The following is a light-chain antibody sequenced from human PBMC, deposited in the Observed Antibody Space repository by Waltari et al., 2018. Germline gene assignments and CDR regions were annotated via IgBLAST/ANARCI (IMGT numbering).Light chain of an antibody. CDR2: EVS. CDR3: SSYTGRSTLLYV. V-gene: IGLV2-14*01. CDR1: RSDVGRYNY. Sequence: QSALTQPASVSGSPGQSITISCTGTRSDVGRYNYVAWYQQYPGKAPKLMISEVSNRPSGISNRFSGSKSGNTASLTISGLQAEDEAYYYYSSYTGRSTLLYVFGTGTKVTVL. J-gene: IGLJ1*01.